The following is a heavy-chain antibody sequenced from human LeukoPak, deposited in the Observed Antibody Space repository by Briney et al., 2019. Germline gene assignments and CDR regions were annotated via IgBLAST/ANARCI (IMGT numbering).Heavy chain of an antibody. CDR3: ARGQSMYY. CDR2: ISPDGQTT. Sequence: ASVKVSCKASGYTFNNYFISWVRQAPGQGLEWVGWISPDGQTTHYAEKVQGRVTMTTDTFTTTVYMELRSLRSDDTAVYFCARGQSMYYWGQGTPVT. D-gene: IGHD2-8*01. J-gene: IGHJ4*02. CDR1: GYTFNNYF. V-gene: IGHV1-18*01.